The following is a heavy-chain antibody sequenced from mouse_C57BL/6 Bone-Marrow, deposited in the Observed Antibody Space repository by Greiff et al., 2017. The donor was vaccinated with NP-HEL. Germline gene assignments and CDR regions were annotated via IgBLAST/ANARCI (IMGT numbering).Heavy chain of an antibody. CDR2: ISSGSSTI. Sequence: DVKLQESGGGLVKPGGSLKLSCAASGFTFSDYGMHWVRQAPETGLEWVAYISSGSSTIYYADTVKGRFTISRDNAKNTLFLQMTSLRSEDTAMYYCAISSYGFAYWGQGTLVTVSA. CDR1: GFTFSDYG. D-gene: IGHD1-1*01. V-gene: IGHV5-17*01. CDR3: AISSYGFAY. J-gene: IGHJ3*01.